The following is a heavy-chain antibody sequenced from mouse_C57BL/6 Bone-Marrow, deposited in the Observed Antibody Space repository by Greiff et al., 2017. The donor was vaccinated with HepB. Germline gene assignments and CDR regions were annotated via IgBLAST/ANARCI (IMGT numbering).Heavy chain of an antibody. J-gene: IGHJ4*01. D-gene: IGHD1-1*01. CDR1: GFTFSDYY. CDR3: ESHYGSSPYSYPRDY. V-gene: IGHV5-12*01. CDR2: ISNGGGST. Sequence: EVHLVESGGGLVQPGGSLKLSCAASGFTFSDYYMYWVRQTPEKRLEWVAYISNGGGSTYYPDTVKGRFTISRDNAKNTLYLQMSRLKSEDTAMYYCESHYGSSPYSYPRDYWGQGTSAPFSS.